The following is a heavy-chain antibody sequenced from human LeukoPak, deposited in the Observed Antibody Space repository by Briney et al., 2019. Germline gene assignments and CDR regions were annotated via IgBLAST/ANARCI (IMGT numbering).Heavy chain of an antibody. CDR1: GFTFSSYA. J-gene: IGHJ6*03. V-gene: IGHV3-23*01. Sequence: GGSLRLSCAASGFTFSSYAMTWVRQAPGKGLEWVSVISGSGGSTYYADSVKGRFTISRDNSRNTLYLQMNSLTAEDTAVYYCAKIGPAAKYSCYMDVWGKGTTVTVSS. CDR2: ISGSGGST. D-gene: IGHD2-2*01. CDR3: AKIGPAAKYSCYMDV.